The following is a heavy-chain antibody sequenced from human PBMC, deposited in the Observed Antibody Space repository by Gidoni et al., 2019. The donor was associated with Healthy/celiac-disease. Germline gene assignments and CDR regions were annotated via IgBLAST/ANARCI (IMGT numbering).Heavy chain of an antibody. CDR1: GGTFSSSA. Sequence: QVQLVQSGAEVKKPGSSLKVSCKASGGTFSSSAIRWVRQAPGQGLEWMGGIIPIVGTANYAQKFQGRVTITADESTSTAYMELSSLRSEDTAVYYCASIDSIQIGYSYGSYYMDVWGKGTTVTVSS. CDR2: IIPIVGTA. V-gene: IGHV1-69*01. D-gene: IGHD5-18*01. J-gene: IGHJ6*03. CDR3: ASIDSIQIGYSYGSYYMDV.